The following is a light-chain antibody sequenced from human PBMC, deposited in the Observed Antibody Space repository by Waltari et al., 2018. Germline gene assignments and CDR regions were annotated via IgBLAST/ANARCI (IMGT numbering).Light chain of an antibody. Sequence: EIVLTQSPGTLSLSPGERATLSCRASQSVSNMLAWYQQKPGQAPRLLIYDTSNRATGIPARFSGSGSGTDFTLTISSLEPEDFVVYYCQQRSNWPPTFGQGTKVEI. CDR1: QSVSNM. V-gene: IGKV3-11*01. CDR3: QQRSNWPPT. CDR2: DTS. J-gene: IGKJ1*01.